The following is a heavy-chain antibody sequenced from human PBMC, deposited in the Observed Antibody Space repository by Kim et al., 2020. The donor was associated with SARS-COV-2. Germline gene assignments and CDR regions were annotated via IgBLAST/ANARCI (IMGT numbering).Heavy chain of an antibody. V-gene: IGHV3-7*01. CDR2: IKQDGSEK. D-gene: IGHD3-9*01. CDR1: GFTFSSYW. CDR3: ARDTAIRYFDWLLSSWFDT. J-gene: IGHJ5*02. Sequence: GGSLRLSCAASGFTFSSYWMSWVRQAPGKGLEWVANIKQDGSEKYYVDSVKGRFTISRDNAKNSLYLQMNSLRAEDTAVYYCARDTAIRYFDWLLSSWFDTGGQGTLVPVPS.